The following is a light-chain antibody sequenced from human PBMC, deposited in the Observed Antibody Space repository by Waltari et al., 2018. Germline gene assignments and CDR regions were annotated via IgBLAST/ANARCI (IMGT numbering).Light chain of an antibody. V-gene: IGLV2-11*01. CDR2: DIN. Sequence: QSALTQPRSVSGSPGQSVTISCTGTSSDVGGYNHVSWYQQHPDKAPKLIIYDINKRPSGVPDRFSGSKSGNTASLTISGLQAEDEADYYCCSYVGSNIYWVFGGGTTLTVL. J-gene: IGLJ3*02. CDR3: CSYVGSNIYWV. CDR1: SSDVGGYNH.